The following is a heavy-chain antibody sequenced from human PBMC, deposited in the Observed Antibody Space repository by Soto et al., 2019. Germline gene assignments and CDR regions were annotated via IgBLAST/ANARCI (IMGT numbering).Heavy chain of an antibody. J-gene: IGHJ3*02. V-gene: IGHV1-69*13. CDR1: GGSFSSYA. CDR3: ARGLELELPAAFDI. CDR2: IIPIFGTA. Sequence: VKVSCKADGGSFSSYAVSWVRQDPGQGLEWMGGIIPIFGTANYAQKFQGRVTITADESTSTAYMGVSSLRSEDTTVYYCARGLELELPAAFDIWGQGTMVTVSS. D-gene: IGHD1-7*01.